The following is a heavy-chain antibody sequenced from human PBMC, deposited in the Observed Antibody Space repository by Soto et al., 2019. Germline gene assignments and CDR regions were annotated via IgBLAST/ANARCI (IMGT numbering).Heavy chain of an antibody. CDR2: ISYDGSNK. D-gene: IGHD5-18*01. J-gene: IGHJ4*02. Sequence: RLSCAASGFTFSSYAMHWVRQAPGKGLEWVAVISYDGSNKFYADSVKGRFTISRDNSKNTLYLQMNSLRAEDTAVYYCAREEGTAMVPDYFDYWGQGTLVTVSS. CDR3: AREEGTAMVPDYFDY. V-gene: IGHV3-30-3*01. CDR1: GFTFSSYA.